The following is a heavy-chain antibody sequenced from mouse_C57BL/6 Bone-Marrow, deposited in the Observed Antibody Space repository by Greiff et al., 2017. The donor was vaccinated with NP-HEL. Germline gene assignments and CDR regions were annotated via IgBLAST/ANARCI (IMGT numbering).Heavy chain of an antibody. CDR3: TTMEYDRFSFAY. J-gene: IGHJ3*01. D-gene: IGHD2-14*01. Sequence: EVKLQQSGAELVRPGASVKLSCTASGFNIKDDYMHWVKQRPEQGLAWIGWIDPENGDTEYASKFQGKATITADTSSNTAYLQLSSLTSEDTAVYYCTTMEYDRFSFAYWGQGTLVTVSA. CDR1: GFNIKDDY. V-gene: IGHV14-4*01. CDR2: IDPENGDT.